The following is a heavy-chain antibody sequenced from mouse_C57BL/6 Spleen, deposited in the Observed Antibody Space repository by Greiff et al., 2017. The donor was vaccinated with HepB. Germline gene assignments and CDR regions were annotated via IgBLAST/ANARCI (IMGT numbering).Heavy chain of an antibody. CDR3: TRDKNYYGSSYPMDY. D-gene: IGHD1-1*01. CDR2: ISSGGDYI. Sequence: EVNVVESGEGLVKPGGSLKLSCAASGFTFSSYAMSWVRQTPEKRLEWVAYISSGGDYIYYADTVKGRFTISRDNARNTLYLQMSSLKSEDTAMYYCTRDKNYYGSSYPMDYWGQGTSVTVSS. J-gene: IGHJ4*01. CDR1: GFTFSSYA. V-gene: IGHV5-9-1*02.